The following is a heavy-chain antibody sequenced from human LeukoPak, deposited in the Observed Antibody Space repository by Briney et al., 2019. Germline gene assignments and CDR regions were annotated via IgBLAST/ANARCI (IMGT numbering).Heavy chain of an antibody. Sequence: GVSVKVSCKTSGHTFTPYYMHWVRQAPGQGLEWMRWINPNSGGTNYAQEFQGRVTMTRDTSISTAYMELSRLRSDDTAVEYCAAVAGLGNALDIWGQGTMVTVSS. D-gene: IGHD6-19*01. J-gene: IGHJ3*02. CDR2: INPNSGGT. V-gene: IGHV1-2*02. CDR1: GHTFTPYY. CDR3: AAVAGLGNALDI.